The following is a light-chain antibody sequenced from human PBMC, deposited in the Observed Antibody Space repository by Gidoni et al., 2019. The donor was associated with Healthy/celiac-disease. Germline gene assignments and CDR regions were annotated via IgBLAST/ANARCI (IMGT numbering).Light chain of an antibody. V-gene: IGKV3-15*01. CDR1: QSVSSN. CDR3: QPYNNWPGA. Sequence: ERVMTQSPATLSESPGERATLSCSASQSVSSNLAWYQQKPGQAPRLLIYGASTRATGIPARFSGSGSGTEFTLTISSLQSEDFAVYYCQPYNNWPGAFGQGTKLEIK. J-gene: IGKJ2*01. CDR2: GAS.